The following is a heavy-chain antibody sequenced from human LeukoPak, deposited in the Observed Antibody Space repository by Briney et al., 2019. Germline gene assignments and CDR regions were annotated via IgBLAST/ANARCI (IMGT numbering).Heavy chain of an antibody. V-gene: IGHV1-8*03. J-gene: IGHJ5*02. CDR2: MNPNSGNT. Sequence: ASVKVSCKGSGYTFTSYDINWVRQATGQGLEWMGWMNPNSGNTGYAQKFQGRVTITRNTSISTAYMELSSLRSEDTAVYYCARGGTTVKFLNWFDPWGQGTLVTVSS. CDR1: GYTFTSYD. CDR3: ARGGTTVKFLNWFDP. D-gene: IGHD4-11*01.